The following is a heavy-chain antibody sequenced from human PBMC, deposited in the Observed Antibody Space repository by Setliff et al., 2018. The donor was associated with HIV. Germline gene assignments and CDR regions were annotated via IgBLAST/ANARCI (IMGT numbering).Heavy chain of an antibody. V-gene: IGHV1-69*04. Sequence: ASVKVSCKASGGSFSSYGITWVRQAPGQGLEWMGRIIPSIATAKSAQRFQGRVTITADKSTSTAYMELSSLKSEDTAVYYCARDTLAYCGGECYSGYWGPGTLVTVSS. CDR3: ARDTLAYCGGECYSGY. CDR1: GGSFSSYG. D-gene: IGHD2-21*01. J-gene: IGHJ4*02. CDR2: IIPSIATA.